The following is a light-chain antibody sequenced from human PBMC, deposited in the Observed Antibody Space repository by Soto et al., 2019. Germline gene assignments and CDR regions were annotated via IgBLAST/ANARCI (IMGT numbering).Light chain of an antibody. CDR3: QQYKNWPPLT. J-gene: IGKJ4*01. CDR2: GAF. CDR1: QSVSYN. Sequence: EIVMTQSPATLSVSPVERATLSCRASQSVSYNLAWYQQKPGQGPRLLIYGAFTRATGIPARFSGSGSGTEFTLTNSSLQSEDFGVYYCQQYKNWPPLTFGGGTKVEIK. V-gene: IGKV3-15*01.